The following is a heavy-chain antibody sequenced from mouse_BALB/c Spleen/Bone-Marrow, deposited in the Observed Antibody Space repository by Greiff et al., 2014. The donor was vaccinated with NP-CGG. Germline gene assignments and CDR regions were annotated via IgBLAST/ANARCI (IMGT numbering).Heavy chain of an antibody. J-gene: IGHJ1*01. CDR3: TKPSFYYGSSYWYFDV. D-gene: IGHD1-1*01. CDR2: IDPANGDT. CDR1: GFNIKDTY. V-gene: IGHV14-3*02. Sequence: VQLQQSGAELAKPGASVKLSCTASGFNIKDTYMHWVKQRPEQGLEWIGRIDPANGDTKYDPKFQGKATITADTSSNTAYLQLSSLTSEGTAVYYCTKPSFYYGSSYWYFDVWGAGTTVTVSS.